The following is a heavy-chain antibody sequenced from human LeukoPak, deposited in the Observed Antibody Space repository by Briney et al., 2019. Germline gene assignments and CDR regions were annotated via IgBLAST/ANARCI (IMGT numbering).Heavy chain of an antibody. CDR1: GYTFTSYG. Sequence: ASVKVSCKASGYTFTSYGISWVRQAPGQGLEWMGWISAYNGNTNYAQKLQGRVTMATDTSTSTAYMVLRSLRSDDTAVYYCARSSRDGYNRRGYDYWGQGTLVTVSS. D-gene: IGHD5-24*01. CDR2: ISAYNGNT. J-gene: IGHJ4*02. V-gene: IGHV1-18*01. CDR3: ARSSRDGYNRRGYDY.